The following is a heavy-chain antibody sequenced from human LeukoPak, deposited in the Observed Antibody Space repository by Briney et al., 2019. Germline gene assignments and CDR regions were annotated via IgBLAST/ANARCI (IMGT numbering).Heavy chain of an antibody. CDR3: ARGEVLLWFGELSYGRSDP. J-gene: IGHJ5*02. Sequence: ASVKVSCKASGYTFTSYDINWVRQATGQGLEWMGWMNPNSGNTGYAQKFQGRVTITRNTSISTAYMELSSLRSEDTAVYYCARGEVLLWFGELSYGRSDPWGQGTLVTVSS. CDR1: GYTFTSYD. V-gene: IGHV1-8*03. D-gene: IGHD3-10*01. CDR2: MNPNSGNT.